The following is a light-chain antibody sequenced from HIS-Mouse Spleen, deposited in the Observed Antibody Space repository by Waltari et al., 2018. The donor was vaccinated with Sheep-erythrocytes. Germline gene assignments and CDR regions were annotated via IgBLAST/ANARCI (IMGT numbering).Light chain of an antibody. Sequence: QSALTQPPSASGSPGQSVTISCTGTSSDVGGYNYVSWYLQHPGKAPKLMMYEVSKRPSGVPDRFSGSKSGNPASLTVSGLQAEDEADYYCSSYAGSNNWVFGGGTKLTVL. CDR1: SSDVGGYNY. J-gene: IGLJ3*02. CDR2: EVS. V-gene: IGLV2-8*01. CDR3: SSYAGSNNWV.